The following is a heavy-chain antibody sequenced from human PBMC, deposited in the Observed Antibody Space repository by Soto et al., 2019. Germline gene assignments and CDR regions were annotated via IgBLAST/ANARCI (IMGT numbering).Heavy chain of an antibody. Sequence: QVQLVQSGAEVKKPGSSVKVSCKASGGTFSSYAISWVRQAPGQGLEWMGGIIPIFGTANYAQKFQGRVTITADKSPSTAYMELSSLRSEDTAVYYCSRDAWYDSSGYSRPGYYYYYGMDVWGQGTTVTVSS. CDR3: SRDAWYDSSGYSRPGYYYYYGMDV. CDR2: IIPIFGTA. CDR1: GGTFSSYA. V-gene: IGHV1-69*06. D-gene: IGHD3-22*01. J-gene: IGHJ6*02.